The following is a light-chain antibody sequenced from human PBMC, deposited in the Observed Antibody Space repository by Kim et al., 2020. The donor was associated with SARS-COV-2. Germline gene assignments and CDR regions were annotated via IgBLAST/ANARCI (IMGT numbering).Light chain of an antibody. V-gene: IGKV3D-15*01. CDR3: QQYNKWPLT. Sequence: EIVMTQSPATLSVSPGERASLSCRASQNVYRNLAWYQQKPGQAPRLLIYEASTRATGIPARFSGSGSGTEFTLTISSLQSEDFAVYFCQQYNKWPLTFGGGTKVDIK. J-gene: IGKJ4*01. CDR2: EAS. CDR1: QNVYRN.